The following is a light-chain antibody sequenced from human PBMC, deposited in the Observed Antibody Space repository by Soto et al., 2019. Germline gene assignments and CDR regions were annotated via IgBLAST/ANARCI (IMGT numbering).Light chain of an antibody. CDR1: SSDVGGYNS. Sequence: QPVLTQPASVSGSPGQSITISCSGTSSDVGGYNSVSWFQQHPSKAPKLIIYEVSHRPSGVSIRFSGSKSGNTASLTISGHQAEDEADYYCNSYRHSTTLVFGTGTQLTVL. CDR3: NSYRHSTTLV. CDR2: EVS. V-gene: IGLV2-14*01. J-gene: IGLJ1*01.